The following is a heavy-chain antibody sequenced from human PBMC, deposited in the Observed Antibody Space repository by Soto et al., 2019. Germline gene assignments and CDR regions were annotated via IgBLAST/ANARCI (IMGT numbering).Heavy chain of an antibody. Sequence: ASVKVSCKASGGTFSSYAISWVRQAPGQGLEWMGGIIPIFGTANYAQKFQGRVTITADESTSTAYMELSSLRSEDTAVYYCASSRITGTPYCAFDIWGQGTMVTVSS. CDR1: GGTFSSYA. CDR2: IIPIFGTA. D-gene: IGHD1-7*01. V-gene: IGHV1-69*13. CDR3: ASSRITGTPYCAFDI. J-gene: IGHJ3*02.